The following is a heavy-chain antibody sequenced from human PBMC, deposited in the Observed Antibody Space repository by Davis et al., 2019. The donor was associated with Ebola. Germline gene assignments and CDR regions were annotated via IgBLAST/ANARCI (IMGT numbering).Heavy chain of an antibody. CDR2: ISSNGGST. V-gene: IGHV3-64*02. Sequence: GESLKISCAASGFTFSSYAMHWVRQAPGKGLEYVSAISSNGGSTYYADSVKGRFTISRDNSKNTLYLQMGSLRAEDMAVYYCARADGDYVHFDYWGQGILVTVSS. CDR1: GFTFSSYA. D-gene: IGHD4-17*01. J-gene: IGHJ4*02. CDR3: ARADGDYVHFDY.